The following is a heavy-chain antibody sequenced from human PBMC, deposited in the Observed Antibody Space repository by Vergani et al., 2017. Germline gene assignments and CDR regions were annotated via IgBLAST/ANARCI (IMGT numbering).Heavy chain of an antibody. CDR1: GFTFGDYA. CDR2: IRSKAYGGTT. CDR3: AKGMDQPLLPPYYYYYYGMDV. V-gene: IGHV3-49*03. Sequence: EVQLVESGGGLVQPGRSLRLSCTASGFTFGDYAMSWFRQAPGKGLEWVGFIRSKAYGGTTEYAASVKGRFTISRDNSKNTLYLQMNSLRAEDTAVYYCAKGMDQPLLPPYYYYYYGMDVWGQGTTVTVSS. J-gene: IGHJ6*02. D-gene: IGHD2-15*01.